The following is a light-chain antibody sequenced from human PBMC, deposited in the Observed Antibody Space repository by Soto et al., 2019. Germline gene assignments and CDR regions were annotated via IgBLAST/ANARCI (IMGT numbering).Light chain of an antibody. CDR3: QQSYSNPWT. Sequence: DVQITQSPSSPSASVEDRVTITCRSSQSISRYLNWYQPKPGKAPKLMIDAASSLQRGGPSRVSGSGSGTDFTLTSSSLQTEDFETYYCQQSYSNPWTFGQGTKVDIK. J-gene: IGKJ1*01. V-gene: IGKV1-39*01. CDR2: AAS. CDR1: QSISRY.